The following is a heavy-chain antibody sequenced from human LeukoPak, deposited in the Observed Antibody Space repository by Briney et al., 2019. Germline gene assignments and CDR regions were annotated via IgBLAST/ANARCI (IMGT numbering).Heavy chain of an antibody. CDR3: AREQLDILTGYPPKHFDY. J-gene: IGHJ4*02. Sequence: SQTLSLTCTVSGGSLSSGGYYWSWIRPHPGKGLEWIGYIYYSGSTYYNPSLKSRVTISVNTSKNQFSLKLSSVTAADTAVYYCAREQLDILTGYPPKHFDYWGQGTLVTVSS. D-gene: IGHD3-9*01. V-gene: IGHV4-31*03. CDR2: IYYSGST. CDR1: GGSLSSGGYY.